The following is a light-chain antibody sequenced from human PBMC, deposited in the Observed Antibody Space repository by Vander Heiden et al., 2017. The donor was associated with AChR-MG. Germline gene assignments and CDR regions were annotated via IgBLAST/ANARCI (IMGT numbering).Light chain of an antibody. J-gene: IGKJ4*02. CDR1: QNISSN. Sequence: PSTLSASAGERVTITCRASQNISSNLDWYQQKPGKAPKVVIYGASNRETGIPARFSGSGSGTEFTLTISSLQSEDIAIYYCQQYDNWPRTFGRGTEVEIK. V-gene: IGKV3-15*01. CDR3: QQYDNWPRT. CDR2: GAS.